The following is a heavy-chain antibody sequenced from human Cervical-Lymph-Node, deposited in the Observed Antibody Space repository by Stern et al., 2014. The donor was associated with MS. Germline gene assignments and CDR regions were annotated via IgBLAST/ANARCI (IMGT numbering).Heavy chain of an antibody. CDR2: IQTSGRN. D-gene: IGHD1-7*01. CDR1: GDSITNYY. CDR3: ARQKLELIDY. V-gene: IGHV4-4*07. J-gene: IGHJ4*02. Sequence: QVQLQESGPGLVKPSETLSLTCTVSGDSITNYYWPWIRQPAGKGLEWIGRIQTSGRNATPAPLKRRLTMSIDTSKNQFSLTLTSVTAADTAIYYCARQKLELIDYWGQGSLVTVSS.